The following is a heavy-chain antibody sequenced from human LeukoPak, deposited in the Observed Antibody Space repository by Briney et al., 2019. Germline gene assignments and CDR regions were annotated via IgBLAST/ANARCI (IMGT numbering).Heavy chain of an antibody. CDR1: GYTFTSYY. V-gene: IGHV1-46*01. J-gene: IGHJ6*03. CDR2: INPSGGST. D-gene: IGHD1-14*01. CDR3: AREDTNRHYYYMDV. Sequence: ASVKVSCKASGYTFTSYYMHWVRQAPGQGLEWMGIINPSGGSTSYARKFLGRVTMTRDMSTSTVYMELSSLRSEDTAVYYCAREDTNRHYYYMDVWGKGTTVTVSS.